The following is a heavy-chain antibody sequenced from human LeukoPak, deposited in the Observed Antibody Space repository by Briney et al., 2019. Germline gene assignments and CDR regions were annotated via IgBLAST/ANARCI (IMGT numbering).Heavy chain of an antibody. CDR1: GYSFSNYW. CDR2: VYPRDSDT. V-gene: IGHV5-51*01. CDR3: ARPGERSRRDWNLDQ. J-gene: IGHJ4*01. D-gene: IGHD1-1*01. Sequence: GESLKISCKASGYSFSNYWIGWVRQVPRKGLEWMGIVYPRDSDTRYSPSFQGQVTISADKSISTAYLQWSSLKASDTAVYYCARPGERSRRDWNLDQWGQGTLVTVSS.